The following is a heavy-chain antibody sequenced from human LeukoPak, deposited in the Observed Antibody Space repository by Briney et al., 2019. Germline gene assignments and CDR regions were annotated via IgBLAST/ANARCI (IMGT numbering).Heavy chain of an antibody. V-gene: IGHV3-48*01. CDR3: ARGRGSWYGVYFDY. CDR2: IGTSSSTI. CDR1: GFTFSTYT. J-gene: IGHJ4*02. Sequence: GGSLRLSCAASGFTFSTYTMNWVRQPPGKGLEWVSNIGTSSSTIYYADSVKGRFTISRDNAKNSLYLQMNSLRADDTAVYYCARGRGSWYGVYFDYWGQGTLVTVSS. D-gene: IGHD6-13*01.